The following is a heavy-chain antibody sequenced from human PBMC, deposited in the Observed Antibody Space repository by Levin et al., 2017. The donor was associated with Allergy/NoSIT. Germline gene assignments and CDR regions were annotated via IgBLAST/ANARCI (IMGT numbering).Heavy chain of an antibody. CDR2: IIPIFGTA. J-gene: IGHJ4*02. CDR3: ARWGPYYGSGSYGGIVMFFDY. CDR1: GGTFSSYA. D-gene: IGHD3-10*01. V-gene: IGHV1-69*13. Sequence: ASVKVSCKASGGTFSSYAISWVRQAPGQGLEWMGGIIPIFGTANYAQKFQGRVTITADESTSTAYMELSSLRSEDTAVYYCARWGPYYGSGSYGGIVMFFDYWGQGTLVTVSS.